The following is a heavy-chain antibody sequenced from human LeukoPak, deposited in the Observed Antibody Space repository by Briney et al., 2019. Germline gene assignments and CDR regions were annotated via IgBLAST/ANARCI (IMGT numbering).Heavy chain of an antibody. V-gene: IGHV4-59*08. CDR3: ARIISDWYYFDY. CDR2: INHSGST. J-gene: IGHJ4*02. Sequence: SETLSLTCTVSGDSISGYYWSWIRQPPGQGLGWIGYINHSGSTDYNPSLKSRVTMSVDTSKNQFSLKLSSVTAADTAVFYCARIISDWYYFDYWGQGTLVTVSS. CDR1: GDSISGYY. D-gene: IGHD3-9*01.